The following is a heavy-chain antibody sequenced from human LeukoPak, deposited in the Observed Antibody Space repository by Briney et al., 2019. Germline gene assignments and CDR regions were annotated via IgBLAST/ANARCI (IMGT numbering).Heavy chain of an antibody. CDR1: GRSFSGYY. J-gene: IGHJ4*02. D-gene: IGHD2/OR15-2a*01. V-gene: IGHV4-34*01. CDR3: ARGVRSIYGFDY. Sequence: PSETLSLTCAVYGRSFSGYYWSWIRQPPGKGLEWIGEINHSGSTNYNPSLKSRVTISVDTSKNQFSLKLSSVTAADTAVYYCARGVRSIYGFDYWGQGTLVTVSS. CDR2: INHSGST.